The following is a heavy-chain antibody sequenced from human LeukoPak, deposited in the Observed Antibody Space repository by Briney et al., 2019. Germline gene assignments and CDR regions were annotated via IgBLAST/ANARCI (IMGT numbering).Heavy chain of an antibody. J-gene: IGHJ4*02. Sequence: SVKASCKASGYTFTSYYMHWVRQAPGQGLEWMGGIIPIFGTANYAQKFQGRVTITADESTSTAYMELSSLRSEDTAVYYCATVTTYYASQFDYWGQGTLVTVSS. CDR2: IIPIFGTA. CDR3: ATVTTYYASQFDY. CDR1: GYTFTSYY. V-gene: IGHV1-69*13. D-gene: IGHD2/OR15-2a*01.